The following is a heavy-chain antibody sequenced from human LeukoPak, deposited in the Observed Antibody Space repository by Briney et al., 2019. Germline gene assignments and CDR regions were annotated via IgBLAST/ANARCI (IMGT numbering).Heavy chain of an antibody. CDR3: APYLEPHDAFDI. Sequence: ASVKVSCKASGYTFTGYYMHWVRQAPGQGLEWMGRINPNSGGTNYAQKFQGRVTMTRDTSISTAYMELSRLRSDDTAVYYCAPYLEPHDAFDIWGQGTMVTVSS. CDR1: GYTFTGYY. V-gene: IGHV1-2*06. J-gene: IGHJ3*02. CDR2: INPNSGGT. D-gene: IGHD1-20*01.